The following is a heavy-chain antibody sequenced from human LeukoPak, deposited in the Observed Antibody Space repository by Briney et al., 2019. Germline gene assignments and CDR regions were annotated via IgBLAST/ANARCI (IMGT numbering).Heavy chain of an antibody. J-gene: IGHJ4*02. V-gene: IGHV4-34*01. CDR2: INHSGST. CDR1: GGSFSGYY. CDR3: ARGREDGLDY. Sequence: SETLSLTCAVYGGSFSGYYWSWIRQPPGKGLEWIGEINHSGSTNYNPSLKSRVTISVDTSKNQFSLKLSSVTAADTAVYYCARGREDGLDYWGQGTLVTVSS. D-gene: IGHD1-26*01.